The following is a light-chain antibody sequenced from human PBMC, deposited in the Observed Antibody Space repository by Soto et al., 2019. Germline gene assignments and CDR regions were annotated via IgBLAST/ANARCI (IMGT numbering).Light chain of an antibody. CDR1: SSDIGNYNY. CDR3: CSYAGGYTHV. CDR2: EVS. J-gene: IGLJ1*01. V-gene: IGLV2-14*01. Sequence: QSALTQPASVSGSPGQSITISCTGTSSDIGNYNYVSWYQQHPGKAPKLMIYEVSNRPSGVSNRFSGSKSGNTASLTISGLQAEDEADYYCCSYAGGYTHVFGTGTKVT.